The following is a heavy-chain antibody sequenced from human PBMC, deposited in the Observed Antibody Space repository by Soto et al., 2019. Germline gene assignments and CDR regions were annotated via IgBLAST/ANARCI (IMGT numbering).Heavy chain of an antibody. CDR1: GYTFASYA. CDR3: ARAHDSSGYSERPFDY. J-gene: IGHJ4*02. Sequence: ASVKVSCKASGYTFASYAISWMRQAPGQGLEWMGRISPYNGNANYAQKFQGRVTMTTDTSTSTAYMELRSLRSDDTAVYYCARAHDSSGYSERPFDYWGQGTQVTVSS. D-gene: IGHD3-22*01. CDR2: ISPYNGNA. V-gene: IGHV1-18*01.